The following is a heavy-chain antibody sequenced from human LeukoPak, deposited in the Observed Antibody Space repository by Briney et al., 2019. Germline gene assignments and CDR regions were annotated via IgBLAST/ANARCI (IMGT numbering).Heavy chain of an antibody. Sequence: GGSLRLSCAASGLSFSTYSMNWVRQAPGKGLEWVSYISTSSTISYADSVKGRFTISRDNAKNSLYLQMNSLRDEDTAVYYCARTSLRTFHIWGQGTMVTVSS. J-gene: IGHJ3*02. CDR3: ARTSLRTFHI. CDR1: GLSFSTYS. CDR2: ISTSSTI. V-gene: IGHV3-48*02.